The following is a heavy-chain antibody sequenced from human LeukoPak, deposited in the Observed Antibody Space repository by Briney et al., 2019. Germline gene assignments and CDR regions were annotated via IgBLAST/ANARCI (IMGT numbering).Heavy chain of an antibody. J-gene: IGHJ4*02. CDR3: ARARRIDVTGVMVYYLDY. Sequence: PGGSLRLSCAASGFTFEDYGMSWVRQSPGKGLEWVSGINWNGGRTAYADSVKGRFTISRYNAKNSLFLQMTRLRAEDTALYYCARARRIDVTGVMVYYLDYWGQGTLVTVSS. V-gene: IGHV3-20*04. CDR1: GFTFEDYG. CDR2: INWNGGRT. D-gene: IGHD6-19*01.